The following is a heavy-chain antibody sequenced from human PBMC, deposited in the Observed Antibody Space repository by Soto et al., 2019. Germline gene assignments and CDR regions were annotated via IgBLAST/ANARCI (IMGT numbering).Heavy chain of an antibody. V-gene: IGHV1-3*01. J-gene: IGHJ6*02. D-gene: IGHD6-6*01. Sequence: QVQLVQSGAEVKKPGASVKVSCKASGYTFTSYAMHWVRQAPGQRLEWMGWTNAGNGNTKYSQKFQGRVTITRDTSASTAYMEVSSLRSEDTAEYYCARPYSRSSEDYYYYGMDVWGQGTTVTVSS. CDR1: GYTFTSYA. CDR3: ARPYSRSSEDYYYYGMDV. CDR2: TNAGNGNT.